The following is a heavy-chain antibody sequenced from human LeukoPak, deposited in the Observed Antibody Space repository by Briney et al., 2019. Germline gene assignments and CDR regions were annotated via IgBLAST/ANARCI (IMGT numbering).Heavy chain of an antibody. CDR2: FSGSGGST. CDR1: AFTFSNYA. V-gene: IGHV3-23*01. D-gene: IGHD2-2*02. CDR3: AKDVGYCSSTTCYKPFDY. J-gene: IGHJ4*02. Sequence: GGSLRLSCAASAFTFSNYAMSWVRQAPGKGLEWVSAFSGSGGSTYYADSVEGRFTISRDNSKNTLYLQMNSLRAEDTAVYYCAKDVGYCSSTTCYKPFDYWGQGTLVTVSS.